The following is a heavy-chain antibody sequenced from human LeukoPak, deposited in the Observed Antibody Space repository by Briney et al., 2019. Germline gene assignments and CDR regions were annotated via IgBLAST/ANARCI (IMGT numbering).Heavy chain of an antibody. D-gene: IGHD3-22*01. CDR2: ISSSSSYI. CDR3: ARGIGGFDSSGYYYVNYFDY. Sequence: GGSLRLSCAASGFTFSSYSMNWVRQAPGKGLEWVSSISSSSSYIYYADSVKGRFTISRDNAKNSLYLQMNSLRAEDTAVYYCARGIGGFDSSGYYYVNYFDYWGQGTLVTVSS. V-gene: IGHV3-21*01. CDR1: GFTFSSYS. J-gene: IGHJ4*02.